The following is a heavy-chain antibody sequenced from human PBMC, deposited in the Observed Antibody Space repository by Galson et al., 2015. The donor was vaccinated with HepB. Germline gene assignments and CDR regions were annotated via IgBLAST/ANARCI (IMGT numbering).Heavy chain of an antibody. CDR1: GFTFSGYA. CDR3: ASHIY. V-gene: IGHV3-30*04. Sequence: SLRLSCAASGFTFSGYAMHWVRQAPGKGLEWVAVISNDGSNRYYADSVKGRFTISRDNSKNTLYMQMNSLRAEDTAVYYCASHIYWGQGTLVTFSS. J-gene: IGHJ4*02. CDR2: ISNDGSNR.